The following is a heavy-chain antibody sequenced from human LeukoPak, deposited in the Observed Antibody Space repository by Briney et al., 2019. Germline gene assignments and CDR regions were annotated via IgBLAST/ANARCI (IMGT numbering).Heavy chain of an antibody. J-gene: IGHJ3*02. D-gene: IGHD6-6*01. Sequence: ASVKVSCKGSGYTFTSYYMNWVGQAPGQGLEGMGVINPSGGSRSYAQKFQGRFTMTTDTSTSTVYMELSSLRSEDTAVYYCAREGSSSSDAFDIWGQGTMVTVSS. V-gene: IGHV1-46*01. CDR2: INPSGGSR. CDR1: GYTFTSYY. CDR3: AREGSSSSDAFDI.